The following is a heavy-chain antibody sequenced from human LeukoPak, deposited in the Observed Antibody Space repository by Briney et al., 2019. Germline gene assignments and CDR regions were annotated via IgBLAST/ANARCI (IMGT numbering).Heavy chain of an antibody. J-gene: IGHJ5*02. CDR2: INWNGGRT. CDR1: GFTFDDYG. Sequence: GGSLRLSCAASGFTFDDYGMSWVRQAAGKGLDWVSGINWNGGRTGYADSVKGRFTISRDNAKNSLYLQMNSLRAEDTALYYCARIATTYYYGSGSYLGWFDPWGQGTLVTVSS. D-gene: IGHD3-10*01. CDR3: ARIATTYYYGSGSYLGWFDP. V-gene: IGHV3-20*04.